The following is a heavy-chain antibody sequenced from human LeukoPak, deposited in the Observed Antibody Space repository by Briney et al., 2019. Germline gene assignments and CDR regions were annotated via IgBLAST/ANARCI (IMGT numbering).Heavy chain of an antibody. V-gene: IGHV4-34*01. CDR3: ARGLGGYNY. CDR1: GGSFSGYY. J-gene: IGHJ4*02. CDR2: INHSGST. D-gene: IGHD1-1*01. Sequence: SETLSLTCAVYGGSFSGYYWSWIRQPPGKGLEWIGEINHSGSTNYNPSLKSRVTISVDTSKNQFSLKLSSVTAADTAVYYCARGLGGYNYWGQGTLATVSS.